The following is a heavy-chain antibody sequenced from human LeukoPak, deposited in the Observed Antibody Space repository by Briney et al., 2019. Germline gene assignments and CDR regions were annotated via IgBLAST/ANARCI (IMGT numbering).Heavy chain of an antibody. V-gene: IGHV4-39*07. CDR2: LYYSGST. D-gene: IGHD3-10*01. J-gene: IGHJ3*02. CDR1: GGSISSSRYY. CDR3: SRWFGDDAFDI. Sequence: SETLSLTCTVSGGSISSSRYYWAWIRQSPGKGLEWIGSLYYSGSTYYNPSLKSRVTISVDTSKNQFSLKLSSVTAADTAVYYCSRWFGDDAFDIWGQGTMVTVSS.